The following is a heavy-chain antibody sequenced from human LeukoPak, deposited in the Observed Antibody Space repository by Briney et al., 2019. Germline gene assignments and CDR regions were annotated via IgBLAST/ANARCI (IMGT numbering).Heavy chain of an antibody. V-gene: IGHV1-2*06. J-gene: IGHJ4*02. D-gene: IGHD2-21*02. CDR1: GYIFTDYY. CDR3: ARAPAYCGGDCYFY. Sequence: ASVKVSCKASGYIFTDYYMHWVRQAPGQGLEWMGRINPNNGGTYYSQKFQGRVTMTRDTSITTAYMELSRLRSDDTAVYYCARAPAYCGGDCYFYWGQGTLVTASS. CDR2: INPNNGGT.